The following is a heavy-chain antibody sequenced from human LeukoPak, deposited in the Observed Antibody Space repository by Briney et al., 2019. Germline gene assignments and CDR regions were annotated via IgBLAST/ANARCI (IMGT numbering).Heavy chain of an antibody. CDR2: INHSGST. CDR1: GGSFSGYY. J-gene: IGHJ3*02. D-gene: IGHD3-10*01. CDR3: ARCYYYGSGSFDAFDI. Sequence: SETLSLTYAVYGGSFSGYYWSWIRQPPGKGLEWIGEINHSGSTNYNPSLKSRVTISVDTSKNQFSLKLSSVTAADTAVYYCARCYYYGSGSFDAFDIWGQGTMVTVSS. V-gene: IGHV4-34*01.